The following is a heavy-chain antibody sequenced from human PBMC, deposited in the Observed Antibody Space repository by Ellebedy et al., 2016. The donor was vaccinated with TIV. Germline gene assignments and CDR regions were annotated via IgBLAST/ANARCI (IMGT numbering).Heavy chain of an antibody. V-gene: IGHV3-11*04. J-gene: IGHJ4*02. Sequence: PGGSLRLSCAASGFPFSDYYMNWIRQAPGKGLELIAYIGSSGSPIYYADSVKGRFTVSRDNAESSVYLQMNRLMTDDTAVYYCARGQDAYKLGNYWGQGTLVSVSS. CDR2: IGSSGSPI. D-gene: IGHD5-24*01. CDR1: GFPFSDYY. CDR3: ARGQDAYKLGNY.